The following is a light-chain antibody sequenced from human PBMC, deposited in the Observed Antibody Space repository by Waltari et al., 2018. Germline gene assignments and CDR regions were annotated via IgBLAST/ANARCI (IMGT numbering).Light chain of an antibody. J-gene: IGLJ3*02. CDR1: SSDVGNYNY. CDR2: DVY. Sequence: QSALTQPRSVSGSPGQSVTISCTGTSSDVGNYNYVSWYQQYPGKAPKLMIADVYKRPSGVPGPFSGSKSCNTASLTIAGLQTEDEADYYCCSYAGTYRWVFGGGTKLTVL. V-gene: IGLV2-11*01. CDR3: CSYAGTYRWV.